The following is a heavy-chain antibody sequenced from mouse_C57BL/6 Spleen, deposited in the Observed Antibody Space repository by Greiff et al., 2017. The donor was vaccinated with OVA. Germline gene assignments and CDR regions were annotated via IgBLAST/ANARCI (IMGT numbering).Heavy chain of an antibody. CDR1: GFTFSDYY. CDR3: GRGGGSYDEGGGYYFDY. Sequence: EVKLMESEGGLVQPGSSMKLSCTASGFTFSDYYMAWVRQVPEKGLEWVANINYDGSSTYYLYSLKSRFIISRDNAKNILYLQMSSLKSEDTATFNGGRGGGSYDEGGGYYFDYWGQGTTLTVSS. J-gene: IGHJ2*01. V-gene: IGHV5-16*01. CDR2: INYDGSST. D-gene: IGHD2-3*01.